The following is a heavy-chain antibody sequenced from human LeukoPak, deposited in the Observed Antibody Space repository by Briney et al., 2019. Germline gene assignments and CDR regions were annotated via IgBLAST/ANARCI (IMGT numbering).Heavy chain of an antibody. J-gene: IGHJ3*02. D-gene: IGHD3-22*01. Sequence: GGSLRLSCAASGFTFSSYSMNWVRQAPGKGLEWVSSISSSSSYIYYADSVKGRFTISRDNAKNSLYLQMNSLRAEDTAVYYCARDHYYDSRGPDAFDIWGQGTMVTVSS. CDR3: ARDHYYDSRGPDAFDI. V-gene: IGHV3-21*01. CDR1: GFTFSSYS. CDR2: ISSSSSYI.